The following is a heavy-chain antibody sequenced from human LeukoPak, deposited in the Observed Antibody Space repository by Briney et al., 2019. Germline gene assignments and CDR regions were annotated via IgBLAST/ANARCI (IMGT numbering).Heavy chain of an antibody. D-gene: IGHD6-25*01. Sequence: PSETLSLTCTVSGGSISSSSYSWSWIRQPAGKGLEWIGRIYISGSTNYNPSLKSRVTISVDTSKNQFSLKLSSVTAADTAVYYCAREGGSYYYYYMDVWGKGTTVTVSS. J-gene: IGHJ6*03. CDR1: GGSISSSSYS. CDR3: AREGGSYYYYYMDV. CDR2: IYISGST. V-gene: IGHV4-61*02.